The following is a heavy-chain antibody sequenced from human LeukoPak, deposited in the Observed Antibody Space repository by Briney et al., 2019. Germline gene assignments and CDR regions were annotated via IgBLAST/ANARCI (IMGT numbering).Heavy chain of an antibody. CDR3: ARDGSITMIVVVPDAFDI. V-gene: IGHV3-48*01. Sequence: GGSLRLSCAASGFTFNVFSLNWLRQAPGKGLEWVSYISSSSSTIYYADSVKGRFTISRDNAKNSLYLQMNSLRAEDTAVYYCARDGSITMIVVVPDAFDIWGQGTMVTVSS. J-gene: IGHJ3*02. CDR1: GFTFNVFS. CDR2: ISSSSSTI. D-gene: IGHD3-22*01.